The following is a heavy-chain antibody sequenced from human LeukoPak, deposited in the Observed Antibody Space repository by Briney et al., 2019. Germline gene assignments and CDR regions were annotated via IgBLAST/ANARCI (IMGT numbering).Heavy chain of an antibody. D-gene: IGHD3-3*01. V-gene: IGHV4-61*01. CDR1: GGSVSSGTYY. J-gene: IGHJ6*02. Sequence: SETLSLTCTVSGGSVSSGTYYWSWIRQPPGKGLEWIGYIYYSGTTNYNPSLKSRVTISIDTSRNQFSLKLSSVTAADTAVYYCARGEEFWSGYYREGPHTYNMDVWGQGTTVTVSS. CDR3: ARGEEFWSGYYREGPHTYNMDV. CDR2: IYYSGTT.